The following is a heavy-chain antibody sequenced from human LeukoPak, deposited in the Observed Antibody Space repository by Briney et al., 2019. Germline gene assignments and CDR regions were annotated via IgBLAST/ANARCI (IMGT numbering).Heavy chain of an antibody. J-gene: IGHJ4*02. CDR2: ISGSGGST. D-gene: IGHD3-3*01. V-gene: IGHV3-23*01. CDR3: AKDPPNYDFWSGYYGGYFDY. CDR1: GFTFSSYA. Sequence: GGSLRLSCAASGFTFSSYAMSWVRQAPGKGLEWVSAISGSGGSTYYADSVKGRFTISRDNSKNTLYLQMNSLRAEDTAVYYCAKDPPNYDFWSGYYGGYFDYWGQGTLVTVSS.